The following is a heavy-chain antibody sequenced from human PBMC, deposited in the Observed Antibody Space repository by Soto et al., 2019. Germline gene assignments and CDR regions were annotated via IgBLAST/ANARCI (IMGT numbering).Heavy chain of an antibody. D-gene: IGHD2-2*01. Sequence: GGSLRLSCAASGFTFTTYAMNWVRQAPGKGLESVSRINADGTSTSYADSVKGRFTISRDNAKNTLYLHVNSLRAEDTAVYYCVKVLARGVGVPRFYFDSWGQGALVTV. CDR2: INADGTST. CDR3: VKVLARGVGVPRFYFDS. J-gene: IGHJ4*02. CDR1: GFTFTTYA. V-gene: IGHV3-74*01.